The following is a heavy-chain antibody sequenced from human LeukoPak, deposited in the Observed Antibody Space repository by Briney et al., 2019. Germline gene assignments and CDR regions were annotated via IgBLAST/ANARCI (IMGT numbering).Heavy chain of an antibody. V-gene: IGHV3-30*03. CDR1: GFTFRTYG. Sequence: PGRSLRLSCAASGFTFRTYGMHWVRQAPGKGLEWVAVISYDGSNKYYADSVKGRFTISRDNAKNSLSLQMNTLRAEDTAVYYCARDVAYSAFDYWGQGTLVTVSS. CDR3: ARDVAYSAFDY. J-gene: IGHJ4*02. CDR2: ISYDGSNK. D-gene: IGHD4-11*01.